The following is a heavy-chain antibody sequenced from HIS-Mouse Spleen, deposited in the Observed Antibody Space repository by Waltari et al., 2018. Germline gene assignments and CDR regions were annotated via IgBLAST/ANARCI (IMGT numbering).Heavy chain of an antibody. Sequence: QVQLQESGPGLVKPSETLSLTCTVSGGSISSYYWSWIRQPPGKGLEWIGYIYYSGSTNYNPSHKSQVTISVDTSKNQFSLKLSSVTAADTAVYYCAAPGYSSSWYAFDIWGQGTMVTVSS. V-gene: IGHV4-59*08. CDR1: GGSISSYY. CDR2: IYYSGST. CDR3: AAPGYSSSWYAFDI. D-gene: IGHD6-13*01. J-gene: IGHJ3*02.